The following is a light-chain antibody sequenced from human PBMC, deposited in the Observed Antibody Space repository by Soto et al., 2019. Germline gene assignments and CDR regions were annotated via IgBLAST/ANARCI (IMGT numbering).Light chain of an antibody. CDR3: QQFNYWPPIT. CDR2: GAS. Sequence: EIVLMQSPGSLSLLPGQCATLSCRASQSVSSNLAWYQQIPGRAPRLLIYGASTRASGIPARFSASGSGTEFTLTISSLQSEDFAVYYCQQFNYWPPITFGQGTRLEIK. J-gene: IGKJ5*01. CDR1: QSVSSN. V-gene: IGKV3-15*01.